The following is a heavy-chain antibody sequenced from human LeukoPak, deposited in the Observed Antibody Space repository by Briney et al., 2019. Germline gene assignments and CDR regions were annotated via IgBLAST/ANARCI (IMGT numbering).Heavy chain of an antibody. D-gene: IGHD3-22*01. Sequence: ASETLSLTCAVYGGSFSDYYWSWIRQPPGKGLEWIGEINHSGSTNYNPSLKSRVTISVDTSKSQFSLKLSSVTAADTAVYYCARDGRDSSGYYWVDYWGQGTLVTVSS. CDR1: GGSFSDYY. CDR3: ARDGRDSSGYYWVDY. J-gene: IGHJ4*02. V-gene: IGHV4-34*01. CDR2: INHSGST.